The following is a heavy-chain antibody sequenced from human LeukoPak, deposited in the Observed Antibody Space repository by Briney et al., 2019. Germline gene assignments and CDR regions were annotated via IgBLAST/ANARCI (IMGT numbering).Heavy chain of an antibody. CDR3: ARDRVGQQLVGRKYYYYYMDV. J-gene: IGHJ6*03. CDR2: IHDSGST. D-gene: IGHD6-13*01. V-gene: IGHV4-30-4*07. CDR1: GDSISSGGYS. Sequence: SETLSLTCVVSGDSISSGGYSWSWIRQTPGKGLEWIAYIHDSGSTYNNPSLKSRLSISIDTSKNQVSLKLSSVTAADTAVYYCARDRVGQQLVGRKYYYYYMDVWGKGTTVTISS.